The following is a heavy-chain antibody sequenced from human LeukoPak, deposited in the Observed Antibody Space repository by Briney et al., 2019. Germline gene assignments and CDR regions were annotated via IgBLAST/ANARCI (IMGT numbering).Heavy chain of an antibody. V-gene: IGHV3-7*02. CDR1: GFTISFYW. J-gene: IGHJ4*02. D-gene: IGHD1-26*01. Sequence: GGSLRLSCAASGFTISFYWMSWVRQAPGKGLEWVANINQVASEKNYVDSVKGRFTISRDNAKNSLYLQMNSVRAEDTAMYYCARRGGSYNDYWGQGTLVTVSS. CDR2: INQVASEK. CDR3: ARRGGSYNDY.